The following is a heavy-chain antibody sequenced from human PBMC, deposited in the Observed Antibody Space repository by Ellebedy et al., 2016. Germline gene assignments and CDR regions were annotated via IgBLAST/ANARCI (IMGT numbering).Heavy chain of an antibody. V-gene: IGHV4-39*07. CDR2: IFFSGNT. CDR3: AGLPAGWRGSALNWLDP. Sequence: SETLSLTCTVSGGSIITTEYYWGWIRQPPGKGLEWIGTIFFSGNTFHNPSLSLKSRVTVSVDTSNNQFSLKLTSVTAADTAVYYCAGLPAGWRGSALNWLDPWGQGALVTVSS. D-gene: IGHD6-19*01. J-gene: IGHJ5*02. CDR1: GGSIITTEYY.